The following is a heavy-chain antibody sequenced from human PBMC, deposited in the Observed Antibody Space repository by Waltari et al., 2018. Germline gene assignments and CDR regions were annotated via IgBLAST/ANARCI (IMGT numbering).Heavy chain of an antibody. D-gene: IGHD4-4*01. Sequence: EVQLVESGGGLVQPGGSLRLSCAASGFTVSSNYMSWVRQAPGKGLGWVSVIYSGGSTYYADSVKGRFTISRDNSKNTLYLQMNSLRAEDTTVYYCAREGGNSYFDYWGQGTLVTVSS. J-gene: IGHJ4*02. V-gene: IGHV3-66*02. CDR3: AREGGNSYFDY. CDR2: IYSGGST. CDR1: GFTVSSNY.